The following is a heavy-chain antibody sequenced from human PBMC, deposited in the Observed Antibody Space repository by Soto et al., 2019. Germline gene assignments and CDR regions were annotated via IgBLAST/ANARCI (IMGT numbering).Heavy chain of an antibody. J-gene: IGHJ4*02. D-gene: IGHD1-26*01. CDR2: IYYSGST. CDR3: ARPSGSYLYYFDY. Sequence: PSETLSLTCTVSGGSTNFNYWNWIRQPPGKGLEWIGSIYYSGSTYYNPSLKSRVTISVDTSKNQFSLKLSSVTAADTAVYYCARPSGSYLYYFDYWGQGTLVTVSS. V-gene: IGHV4-59*05. CDR1: GGSTNFNY.